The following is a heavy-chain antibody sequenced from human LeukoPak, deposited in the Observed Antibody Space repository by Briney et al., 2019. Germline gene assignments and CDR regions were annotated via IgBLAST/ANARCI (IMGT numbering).Heavy chain of an antibody. CDR3: ASIEGAAAAGSWFDP. J-gene: IGHJ5*02. D-gene: IGHD2-2*01. CDR2: INHSGSS. V-gene: IGHV4-34*01. CDR1: GGSFSGYY. Sequence: SETLSLTCAVYGGSFSGYYWSWIRQPPGKGLEGIGEINHSGSSNYNPSLKSRVTISVDTSKNQFSLKLSSVTAADTAVYYCASIEGAAAAGSWFDPWGQGTLVTVSS.